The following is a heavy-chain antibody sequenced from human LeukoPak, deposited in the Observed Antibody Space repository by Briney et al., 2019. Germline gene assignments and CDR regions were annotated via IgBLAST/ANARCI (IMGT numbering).Heavy chain of an antibody. Sequence: GGSLRLSCAASGFTFSSYAMSWVRQAPGKGLEWVSAISRSGGSTYYADSVKGRFTISRDNSKNTLYLQMNSLRAEDTAVYYCAKDRVVLTEEQWLSRGEFDYWGQGTLVTVSS. V-gene: IGHV3-23*01. CDR1: GFTFSSYA. CDR3: AKDRVVLTEEQWLSRGEFDY. CDR2: ISRSGGST. D-gene: IGHD6-19*01. J-gene: IGHJ4*02.